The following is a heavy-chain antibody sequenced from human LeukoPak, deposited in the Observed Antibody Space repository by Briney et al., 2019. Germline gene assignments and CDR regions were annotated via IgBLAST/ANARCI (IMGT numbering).Heavy chain of an antibody. CDR3: AKEPAYFYGSGSFSHYFDY. CDR1: GFTFSIYA. CDR2: IAATRDST. Sequence: GESLRLSCAASGFTFSIYAMTWVRQAPGKGLEWVSTIAATRDSTYYADSVKGRFTISRDNSKNTLYLQMNNLRAEDTALYYCAKEPAYFYGSGSFSHYFDYWGQGTLVTGTS. D-gene: IGHD3-10*01. J-gene: IGHJ4*02. V-gene: IGHV3-23*01.